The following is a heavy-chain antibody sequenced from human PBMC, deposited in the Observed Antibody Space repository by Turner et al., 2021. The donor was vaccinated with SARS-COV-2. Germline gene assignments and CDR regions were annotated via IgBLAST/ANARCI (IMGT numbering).Heavy chain of an antibody. D-gene: IGHD4-17*01. CDR2: IWYDGSNK. Sequence: QVQLVESGGGVVQPGRSLRLSCAASGFTFSSYGMHWVRQAPGKGLEWVAVIWYDGSNKFYADSVKGRFTISRDNSKNTPYLQMNSLRAEDTAVYYCARGAHGDYEDAFDIWGQGTLVTISS. CDR3: ARGAHGDYEDAFDI. CDR1: GFTFSSYG. V-gene: IGHV3-33*01. J-gene: IGHJ3*02.